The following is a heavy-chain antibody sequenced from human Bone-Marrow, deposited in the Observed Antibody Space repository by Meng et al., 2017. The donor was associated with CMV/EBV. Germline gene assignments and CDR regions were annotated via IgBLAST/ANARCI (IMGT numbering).Heavy chain of an antibody. Sequence: GESLKISCAASGFTFDDYGMSWVRQAPGKGLEWVSGINWNGGSTGYADSVKGRFTISRDNAKNSLYLQMNSPRAEDTALYYCARVGEYQLLYSIDYWGQGTLVTVSS. D-gene: IGHD2-2*02. J-gene: IGHJ4*02. CDR2: INWNGGST. CDR3: ARVGEYQLLYSIDY. CDR1: GFTFDDYG. V-gene: IGHV3-20*04.